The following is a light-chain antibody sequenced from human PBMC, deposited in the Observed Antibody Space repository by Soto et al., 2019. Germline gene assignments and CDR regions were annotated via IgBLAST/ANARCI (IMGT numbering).Light chain of an antibody. J-gene: IGKJ4*01. V-gene: IGKV1-9*01. CDR1: QGISSD. CDR3: QQLNSYPT. CDR2: AAS. Sequence: DIQLTQSPSFLSASVGDRVTITCRASQGISSDLALYQQKPGKAPKLLIYAASTLQSGVPSRFSGSESGTEFTLTISSLQPEYFATYYCQQLNSYPTFGGGTKVEIK.